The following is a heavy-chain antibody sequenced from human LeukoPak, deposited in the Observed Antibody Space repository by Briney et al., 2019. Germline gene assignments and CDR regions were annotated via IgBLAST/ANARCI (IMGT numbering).Heavy chain of an antibody. J-gene: IGHJ4*02. CDR2: ISPNSGGT. D-gene: IGHD1-1*01. V-gene: IGHV1-2*02. Sequence: ASVWVSCKASGYTFTGYYIQWVRHAPGQGLEWMGWISPNSGGTKYEQKFQGRVTMTRDTSITTAYMELSRLRSDDTAVYYCARVGTTGTRRVDMDYWGQGTPVTVSS. CDR3: ARVGTTGTRRVDMDY. CDR1: GYTFTGYY.